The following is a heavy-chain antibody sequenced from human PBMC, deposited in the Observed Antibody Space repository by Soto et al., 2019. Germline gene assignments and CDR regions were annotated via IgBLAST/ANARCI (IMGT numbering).Heavy chain of an antibody. CDR2: IYYSGST. V-gene: IGHV4-59*01. CDR1: GVSISSYY. D-gene: IGHD6-19*01. Sequence: SETLSLTCTVSGVSISSYYWSWIRQPPGKGLEWIGYIYYSGSTNYNPSLKSRVTISVDTSKNQFSLKLSSVTAADTAVYYCARDERDSSGWFVYYYYGMDVWGQGTTVTVSS. CDR3: ARDERDSSGWFVYYYYGMDV. J-gene: IGHJ6*02.